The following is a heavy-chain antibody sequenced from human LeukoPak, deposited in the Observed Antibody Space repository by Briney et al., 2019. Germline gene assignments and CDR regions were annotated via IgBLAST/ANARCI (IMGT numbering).Heavy chain of an antibody. CDR1: GYTFTNYW. Sequence: GESLKISCKGSGYTFTNYWIGWVRQMPGKGLEWVGIIYPGDSDSRYSPSFQGQVTISADKSISTAYLQWSSLKASDTAMYYCASNYSTDGFDIWGQGTMVTVSS. V-gene: IGHV5-51*01. CDR2: IYPGDSDS. D-gene: IGHD4-11*01. CDR3: ASNYSTDGFDI. J-gene: IGHJ3*02.